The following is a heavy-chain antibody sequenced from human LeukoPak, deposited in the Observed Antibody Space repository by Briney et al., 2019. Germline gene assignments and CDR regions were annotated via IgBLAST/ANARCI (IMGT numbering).Heavy chain of an antibody. CDR3: ARASSGWQNFDY. Sequence: GGSLRLSCAASGFTFSSYAMHWVRQAPGKGLEWVAVISYDGSNKYYADSVKGRFTISRDNSKNTLYLQMNSLRAEDTAVYYCARASSGWQNFDYWGQGTLVTVSS. CDR1: GFTFSSYA. J-gene: IGHJ4*02. CDR2: ISYDGSNK. D-gene: IGHD6-19*01. V-gene: IGHV3-30-3*01.